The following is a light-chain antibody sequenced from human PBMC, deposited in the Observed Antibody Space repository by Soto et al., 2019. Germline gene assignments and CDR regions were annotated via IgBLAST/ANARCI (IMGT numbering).Light chain of an antibody. CDR1: QSVSSN. J-gene: IGKJ2*01. Sequence: IVMTQSPATLSVSPGERVTLSCRASQSVSSNLAWYQQKTGQAPRLLIYSAYTRATGIPARFSGSGSGTEFTLAITSLQSEDFAVYFCQQYVIWPPTFTFGQGTKLEIK. CDR3: QQYVIWPPTFT. CDR2: SAY. V-gene: IGKV3-15*01.